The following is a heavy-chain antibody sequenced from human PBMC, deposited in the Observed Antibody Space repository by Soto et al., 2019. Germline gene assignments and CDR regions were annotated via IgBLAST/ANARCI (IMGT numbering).Heavy chain of an antibody. CDR2: IYYSGST. D-gene: IGHD5-12*01. CDR3: ARLEGLATISYYFDF. CDR1: GGSISSGGYY. V-gene: IGHV4-31*11. Sequence: SETLSLTCAVSGGSISSGGYYWSGIRQHPGKGLEWIGYIYYSGSTYYNPSLKSRVTISLDKSKSQFSLKLNSVTAADSAVYFCARLEGLATISYYFDFWGPGALVTVSS. J-gene: IGHJ4*02.